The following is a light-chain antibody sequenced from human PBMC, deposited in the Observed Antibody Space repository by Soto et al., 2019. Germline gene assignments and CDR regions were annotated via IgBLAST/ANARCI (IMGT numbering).Light chain of an antibody. J-gene: IGLJ2*01. Sequence: QSALTQPRSVSGSPGQSVTISCTGSSSNMGGYNYVSWYRQYPGEAPKLMIYDVTKRPPGVPDRFSGSKSGNTASLTISGLQAEDEADYFCCSYAGSYTFAVFGGGTKLTVL. CDR1: SSNMGGYNY. CDR3: CSYAGSYTFAV. CDR2: DVT. V-gene: IGLV2-11*01.